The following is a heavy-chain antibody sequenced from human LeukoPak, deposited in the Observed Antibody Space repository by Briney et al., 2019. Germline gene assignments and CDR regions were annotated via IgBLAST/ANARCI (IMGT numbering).Heavy chain of an antibody. CDR2: ISYDGSNK. Sequence: GGSLRLSCAASGFTFSSYAMHWVRRAPGKGLEWVAVISYDGSNKYYADSVKGRFTISRDNSKSTLYLQVNSLRAEDTAVYYCARDDPYGDYIDYWGQGTLVTVSS. J-gene: IGHJ4*02. CDR1: GFTFSSYA. CDR3: ARDDPYGDYIDY. V-gene: IGHV3-30*04. D-gene: IGHD4-17*01.